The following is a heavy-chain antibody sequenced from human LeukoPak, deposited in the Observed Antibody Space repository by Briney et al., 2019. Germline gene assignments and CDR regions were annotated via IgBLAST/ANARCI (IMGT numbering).Heavy chain of an antibody. J-gene: IGHJ3*02. Sequence: QAGGSLRLSCAASGFTFSDFYMTWVRQAPGKGLEWVAVIWYDGSNKDYPGSVKGRFTISRDNSKNTLYLQMNSLRGEDTAVYYCARNGLGINANSFDMWGQGTMVTVSS. CDR3: ARNGLGINANSFDM. CDR1: GFTFSDFY. CDR2: IWYDGSNK. V-gene: IGHV3-33*08. D-gene: IGHD3/OR15-3a*01.